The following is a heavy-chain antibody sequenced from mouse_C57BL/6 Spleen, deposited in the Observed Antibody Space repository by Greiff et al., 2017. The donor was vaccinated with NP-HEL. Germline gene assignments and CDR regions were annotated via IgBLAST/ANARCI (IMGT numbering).Heavy chain of an antibody. V-gene: IGHV1-4*01. CDR1: GYTFTSYT. D-gene: IGHD2-4*01. CDR3: ARGGYDYDGGFDY. J-gene: IGHJ2*01. CDR2: INPSSGYT. Sequence: QVQLKQSGAELARPGASVKMSCKASGYTFTSYTMHWVKQRPGQGLEWIGYINPSSGYTKYNQKFKDKATLTADKSSSTAYMQLSSLTSEGSAVYYCARGGYDYDGGFDYWGQGTTLTVSS.